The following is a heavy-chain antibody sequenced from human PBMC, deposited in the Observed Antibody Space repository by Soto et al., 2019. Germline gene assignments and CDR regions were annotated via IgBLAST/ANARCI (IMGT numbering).Heavy chain of an antibody. Sequence: EVQLLESGGGLVQPGGSLRLSCAASGFTFSSYAMSWVRQAPGKGLEWVSAISGSGGSTYYADSVKGRFTISRDNSKNTLYLQMNSLRAEDTAVYYCAKDPSGSYYYYYYGMDVWGQGTTVTVSS. V-gene: IGHV3-23*01. CDR3: AKDPSGSYYYYYYGMDV. J-gene: IGHJ6*02. D-gene: IGHD1-26*01. CDR2: ISGSGGST. CDR1: GFTFSSYA.